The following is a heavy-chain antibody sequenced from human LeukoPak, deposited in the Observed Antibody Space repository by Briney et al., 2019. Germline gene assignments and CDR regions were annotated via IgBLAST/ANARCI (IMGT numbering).Heavy chain of an antibody. CDR2: VYSGGLT. J-gene: IGHJ6*02. V-gene: IGHV3-66*01. CDR1: LFTLIDNY. CDR3: VRDRWPGLGDF. D-gene: IGHD6-19*01. Sequence: GGSLRLSCAPSLFTLIDNYISSVRQAPGKGLEWVSTVYSGGLTYYADPVKGRFTISRDNSKNTLYLQMSSLRAEDTAVYYCVRDRWPGLGDFWGQGTTVTVSS.